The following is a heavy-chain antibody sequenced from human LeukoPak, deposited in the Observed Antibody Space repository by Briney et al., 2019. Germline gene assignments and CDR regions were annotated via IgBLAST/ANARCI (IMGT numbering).Heavy chain of an antibody. V-gene: IGHV1-2*02. CDR1: GYTFTGYY. J-gene: IGHJ4*02. Sequence: ASVKASCKASGYTFTGYYMHWVRQAPGQGLEWMGWINPNSSGTNYAQKFQGRVTMTRDTSISTAYMELSRLRSDDTAVYYCARDRGYSSGWSTYYFDYWGQGTLVTVSS. CDR2: INPNSSGT. CDR3: ARDRGYSSGWSTYYFDY. D-gene: IGHD6-19*01.